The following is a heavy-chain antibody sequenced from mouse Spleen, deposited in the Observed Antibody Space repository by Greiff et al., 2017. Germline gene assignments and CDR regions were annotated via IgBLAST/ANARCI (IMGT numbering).Heavy chain of an antibody. D-gene: IGHD1-1*01. J-gene: IGHJ2*01. Sequence: VQLQQSVAELVRPGASVKLSCTASGFNIKNTYMHWVKQRPEQGLEWIGRIDPANGNTKYAPKFQGKATITADTSSNTAYLQLSSLTSEDTAIYYCARSPDYYGSSPYYFDYWGQGTTLTVSS. CDR3: ARSPDYYGSSPYYFDY. V-gene: IGHV14-3*01. CDR1: GFNIKNTY. CDR2: IDPANGNT.